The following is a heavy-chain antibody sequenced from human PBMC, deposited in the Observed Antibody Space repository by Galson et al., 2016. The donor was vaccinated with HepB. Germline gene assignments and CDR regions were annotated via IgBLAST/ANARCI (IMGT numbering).Heavy chain of an antibody. CDR3: AKDRQGESRFDVSASPDF. CDR2: TWPGGRT. V-gene: IGHV3-66*01. CDR1: GFAVNTIY. J-gene: IGHJ4*02. Sequence: SLRLSCAASGFAVNTIYMSWVRQAPQKGLEWVSVTWPGGRTDYAASVEGRFTVSSDTSKNTLFLQMNAMRGEDTAVYYCAKDRQGESRFDVSASPDFWGRGTLVTVSS. D-gene: IGHD3-16*01.